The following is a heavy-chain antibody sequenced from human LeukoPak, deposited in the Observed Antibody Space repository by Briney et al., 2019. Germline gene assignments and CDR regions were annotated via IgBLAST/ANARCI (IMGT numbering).Heavy chain of an antibody. CDR2: MNPNSGNT. D-gene: IGHD6-19*01. CDR1: GYTFTSYD. Sequence: GASVKVSCKASGYTFTSYDINWVRQATGQGLEWMGWMNPNSGNTGYAQKFQGRVTMTRNTSISTAYMELSSLRSEDTAVYYCARTSSGWYGTYYNWFDPWGQGTLVTVSS. J-gene: IGHJ5*02. V-gene: IGHV1-8*01. CDR3: ARTSSGWYGTYYNWFDP.